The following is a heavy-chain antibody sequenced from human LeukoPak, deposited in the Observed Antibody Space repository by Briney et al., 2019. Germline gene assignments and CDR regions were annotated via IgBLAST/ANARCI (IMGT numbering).Heavy chain of an antibody. CDR1: GFTFSSYW. D-gene: IGHD3-3*01. CDR3: ASENTYYDFWSGRHREYYFDY. CDR2: INSDGIST. Sequence: PGGSLRLSCAASGFTFSSYWMHWVRQAPAKGLVWVSRINSDGISTSYADSVKGRFTISRDNAKNTLYLQMNSLRAEDTAVYYCASENTYYDFWSGRHREYYFDYWGQGTLVTVSS. V-gene: IGHV3-74*01. J-gene: IGHJ4*02.